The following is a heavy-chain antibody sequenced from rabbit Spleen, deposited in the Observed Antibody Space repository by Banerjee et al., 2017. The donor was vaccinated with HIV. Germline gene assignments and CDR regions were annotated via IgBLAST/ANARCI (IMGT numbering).Heavy chain of an antibody. CDR2: IYPDGSGST. J-gene: IGHJ4*01. D-gene: IGHD2-1*01. CDR1: GFSFSSSYY. V-gene: IGHV1S40*01. CDR3: ARGSAAMTMVITGFYLNL. Sequence: QSLEESGGDMVKPGASLTLTCTASGFSFSSSYYMCWVRQAPGKGPEWIGCIYPDGSGSTAYATWAKGRFSISKTSSTTVTLQMTSLTAADTVTYFCARGSAAMTMVITGFYLNLWGQGTLVTVS.